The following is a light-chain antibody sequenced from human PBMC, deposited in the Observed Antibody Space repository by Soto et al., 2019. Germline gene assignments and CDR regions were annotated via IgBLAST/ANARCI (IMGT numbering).Light chain of an antibody. Sequence: EVVLTQSPGTLSLSPGEGATLSCRASHNISSTYLAWYQQKPGQAPRLLIYGASSRATGIPDRFSGSGSGTDFTLTVSRLEPEDFAVFYCQHYGSSMYTFGHGTRLDSK. CDR2: GAS. CDR3: QHYGSSMYT. V-gene: IGKV3-20*01. CDR1: HNISSTY. J-gene: IGKJ2*01.